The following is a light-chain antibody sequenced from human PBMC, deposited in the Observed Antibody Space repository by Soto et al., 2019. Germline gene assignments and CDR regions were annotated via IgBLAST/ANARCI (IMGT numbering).Light chain of an antibody. CDR2: DAS. J-gene: IGKJ3*01. V-gene: IGKV3-11*01. CDR3: QQRSDWAFT. CDR1: QIISDY. Sequence: EIVLTQSPATLSLSPGERATLSCRASQIISDYLGWYQQKPGQAPRLLIYDASNRATGIPARFSGSGSGTDFTLTISSLEPEDVAVYYCQQRSDWAFTFGPGTKVDIK.